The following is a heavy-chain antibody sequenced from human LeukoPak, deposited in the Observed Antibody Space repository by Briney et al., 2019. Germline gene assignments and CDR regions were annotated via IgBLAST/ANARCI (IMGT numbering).Heavy chain of an antibody. J-gene: IGHJ6*02. D-gene: IGHD3-9*01. Sequence: GGSLRLSCAASGFTFSSFGMHWVRQAPGKGLEWVAVIWYDGSKKYYADSVKGRFTISRDDSKNTLYLQMNALRAEDTAVYYCARVANITTFGMDVWGQGTTVTVSS. CDR2: IWYDGSKK. V-gene: IGHV3-33*01. CDR3: ARVANITTFGMDV. CDR1: GFTFSSFG.